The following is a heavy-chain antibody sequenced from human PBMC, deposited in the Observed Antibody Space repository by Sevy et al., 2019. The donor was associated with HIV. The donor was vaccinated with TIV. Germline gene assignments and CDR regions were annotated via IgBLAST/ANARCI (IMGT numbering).Heavy chain of an antibody. D-gene: IGHD1-26*01. CDR1: GGTFSSYA. CDR3: ASGVGARGIYYFDY. J-gene: IGHJ4*02. Sequence: ASVKVSCKASGGTFSSYAISWVRQAPGQGLEWMGGIIPIFGTANYAQKFQGRVTITADESTSTAYMELSSLRSEDTAVYYCASGVGARGIYYFDYWGQRTLVTVSS. V-gene: IGHV1-69*13. CDR2: IIPIFGTA.